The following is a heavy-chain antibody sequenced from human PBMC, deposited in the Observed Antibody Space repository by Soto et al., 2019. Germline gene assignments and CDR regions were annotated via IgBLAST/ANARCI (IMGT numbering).Heavy chain of an antibody. V-gene: IGHV3-7*05. J-gene: IGHJ4*02. CDR3: AKDLGAVAPWGFDY. CDR2: IKQDGSEK. D-gene: IGHD6-19*01. Sequence: GSLRLSCAASGFTFSSYWMSWVRQAPGKGLEWVANIKQDGSEKYYVDSVKGRFTISRDNAKNSLYLQMNSLRAEDTALYYCAKDLGAVAPWGFDYWGQGTLVTVSS. CDR1: GFTFSSYW.